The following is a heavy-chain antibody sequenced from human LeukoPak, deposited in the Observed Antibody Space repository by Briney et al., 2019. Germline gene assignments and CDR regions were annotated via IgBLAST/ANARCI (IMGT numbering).Heavy chain of an antibody. D-gene: IGHD3-10*01. CDR1: GDSVSSNSAA. J-gene: IGHJ4*02. V-gene: IGHV6-1*01. CDR2: TYYRSKWYN. CDR3: ARVEGSGPWYLNY. Sequence: SQTLSLTCAISGDSVSSNSAAWHWIRQSPSRGFEWLGRTYYRSKWYNDYAVSVKSRITIDADTSKNQFSLHLNSVTPEDTAVYSCARVEGSGPWYLNYWGQEPLVPASP.